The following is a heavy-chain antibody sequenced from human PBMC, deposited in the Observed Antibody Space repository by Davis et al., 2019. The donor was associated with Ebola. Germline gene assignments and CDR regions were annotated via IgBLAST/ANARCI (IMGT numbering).Heavy chain of an antibody. CDR2: ISAYNGNI. Sequence: ASVKVSCKASGYTFTGYYMHWVRQAPGQGLEWMGWISAYNGNIKSAQKFQGRVTMTTDTSTTTAYMELRSLRSDDTAVYYCARDAKESHYGMDVWGQGTTVTVSS. CDR3: ARDAKESHYGMDV. CDR1: GYTFTGYY. J-gene: IGHJ6*02. V-gene: IGHV1-18*04.